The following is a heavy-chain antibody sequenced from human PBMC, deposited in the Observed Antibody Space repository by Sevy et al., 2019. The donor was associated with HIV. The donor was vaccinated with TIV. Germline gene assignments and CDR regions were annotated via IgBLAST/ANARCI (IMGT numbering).Heavy chain of an antibody. Sequence: SEILSLTCTVSGGSISSFYWSWIRQPPGKGLEWIGYIYYSGSTNYKPSLESRVSISVDTSKNQFSLNLSSVTAADTAVYYCARAGGAKDYGMDVWGQGTTVTVSS. J-gene: IGHJ6*02. CDR1: GGSISSFY. V-gene: IGHV4-59*01. CDR2: IYYSGST. CDR3: ARAGGAKDYGMDV. D-gene: IGHD3-10*01.